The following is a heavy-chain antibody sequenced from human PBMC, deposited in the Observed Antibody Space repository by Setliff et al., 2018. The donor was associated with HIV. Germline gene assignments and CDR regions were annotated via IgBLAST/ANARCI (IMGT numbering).Heavy chain of an antibody. Sequence: SETLSLTCTVSGYPISSGYYWGWIRQPPGKGLEWIGSIYHSGTTYYNPSLKSRVTISVDTSKNQFSLKLSSATAADTAVYYCARAADYHDSSGYWAPPRYFDYWGQGTLVTVSS. J-gene: IGHJ4*02. V-gene: IGHV4-38-2*02. D-gene: IGHD3-22*01. CDR1: GYPISSGYY. CDR3: ARAADYHDSSGYWAPPRYFDY. CDR2: IYHSGTT.